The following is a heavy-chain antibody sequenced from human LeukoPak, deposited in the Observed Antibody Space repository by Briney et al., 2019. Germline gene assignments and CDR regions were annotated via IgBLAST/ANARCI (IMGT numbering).Heavy chain of an antibody. J-gene: IGHJ5*02. Sequence: ASVKVSCKASGYTFTSYYMHWVRQAPGQGLEWMGIINPSGGSTSYAQKFQGRVTMTRDMSTSTVYMELSGLRSEDTAVYYCARRDYDSSGYPTNWFDPWGQGTLVTVSS. CDR3: ARRDYDSSGYPTNWFDP. CDR2: INPSGGST. V-gene: IGHV1-46*01. CDR1: GYTFTSYY. D-gene: IGHD3-22*01.